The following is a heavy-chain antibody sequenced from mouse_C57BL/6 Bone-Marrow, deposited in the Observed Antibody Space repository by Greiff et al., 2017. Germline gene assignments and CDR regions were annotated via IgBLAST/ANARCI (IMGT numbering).Heavy chain of an antibody. CDR2: IDPENGDT. J-gene: IGHJ2*01. V-gene: IGHV14-4*01. CDR3: ATSGCYPDY. Sequence: EVQLQQSGAELVRPGASVKLSCTASGFNIKDDYMHWVKQRPEQGLEWIGWIDPENGDTEYASKFQGKATITADTSSNTAYLQISSLTSEDTAVYYCATSGCYPDYWGQGTTLTVSS. D-gene: IGHD1-1*02. CDR1: GFNIKDDY.